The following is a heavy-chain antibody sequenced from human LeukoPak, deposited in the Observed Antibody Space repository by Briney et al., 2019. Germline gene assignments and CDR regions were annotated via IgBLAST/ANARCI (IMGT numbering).Heavy chain of an antibody. V-gene: IGHV4-59*01. J-gene: IGHJ3*02. CDR1: AGSISSYN. CDR2: IYYSGST. CDR3: ARGRGAFDI. Sequence: PSETLSLTCTVSAGSISSYNWSWLRPPPGKGLEWIGYIYYSGSTNYNPSLKSRVTISVDTSKNQFSLKLSSVTAADTAVYYCARGRGAFDIWGQGTMVTVSS.